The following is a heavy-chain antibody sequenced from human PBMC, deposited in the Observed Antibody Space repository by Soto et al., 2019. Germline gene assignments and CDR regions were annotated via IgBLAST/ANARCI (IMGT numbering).Heavy chain of an antibody. V-gene: IGHV3-23*01. D-gene: IGHD6-13*01. Sequence: EVQLLDSGGGLVQPGGSLRLSCAASGFTFSNYGMSWVRQAPGKGLEWVSSISGNGAGTYYADSVKGRFTVSRDNSKNTLYLQMNSLRAEDTAVYYCAKIIDAGGIDYWGQGTRVTVSS. CDR1: GFTFSNYG. J-gene: IGHJ4*02. CDR2: ISGNGAGT. CDR3: AKIIDAGGIDY.